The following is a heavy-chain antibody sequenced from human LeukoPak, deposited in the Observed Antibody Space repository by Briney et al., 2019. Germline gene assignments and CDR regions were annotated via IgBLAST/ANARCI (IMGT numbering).Heavy chain of an antibody. V-gene: IGHV3-30-3*01. J-gene: IGHJ5*02. D-gene: IGHD3-3*01. Sequence: GGSLRLSCAASGFTFSSYAMHWVRQAPGKGLEWVAVISYDGSNKYYADSAKGRFTISRDNSKNTLYLQMNSLRAEDTAVYYCARASRTYYDFWSGDLWGQGTLVTVSS. CDR1: GFTFSSYA. CDR2: ISYDGSNK. CDR3: ARASRTYYDFWSGDL.